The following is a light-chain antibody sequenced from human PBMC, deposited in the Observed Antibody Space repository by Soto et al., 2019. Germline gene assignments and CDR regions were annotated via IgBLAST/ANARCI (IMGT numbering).Light chain of an antibody. CDR3: QQYDSSPKT. CDR2: GAS. Sequence: EIVLTQSPGTLSLSPGERATPPGRASKMFGSGTLAWYQQKPGQAPRLLIYGASGRATGIPDRFSGSGSGTDFTLTISRLEPEDFAVYYCQQYDSSPKTFGQGTKVEIK. CDR1: KMFGSGT. J-gene: IGKJ1*01. V-gene: IGKV3-20*01.